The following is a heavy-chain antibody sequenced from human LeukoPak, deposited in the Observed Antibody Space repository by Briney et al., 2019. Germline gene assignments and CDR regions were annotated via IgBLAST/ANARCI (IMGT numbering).Heavy chain of an antibody. CDR3: AKQASSGWYYFDY. V-gene: IGHV3-33*06. Sequence: GGSLRLSCAASGFTFTTYGMHWVRQAPGKGLEWVSVIWYDGSNKYYADSVKGRFTISRDNSKYTMYLQMNRLRGEDSTVYYCAKQASSGWYYFDYWGQGTLVTVSS. J-gene: IGHJ4*02. CDR2: IWYDGSNK. CDR1: GFTFTTYG. D-gene: IGHD6-19*01.